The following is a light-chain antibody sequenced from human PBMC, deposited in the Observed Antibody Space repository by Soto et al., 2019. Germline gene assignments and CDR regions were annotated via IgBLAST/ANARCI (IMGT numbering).Light chain of an antibody. V-gene: IGKV1-5*01. J-gene: IGKJ4*01. Sequence: DIQMTQSPSTLSASVGDRVTITCRASQSISNWLAWYQQKPGKAPKLLIYDASTLESGVPSRFSGSGAGTEFTLTISSLQPDDFAIYYCQQYNEYLIFGGGTKVEIK. CDR3: QQYNEYLI. CDR1: QSISNW. CDR2: DAS.